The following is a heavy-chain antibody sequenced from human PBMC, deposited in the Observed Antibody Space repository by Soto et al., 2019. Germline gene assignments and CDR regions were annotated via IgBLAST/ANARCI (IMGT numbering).Heavy chain of an antibody. CDR2: TYYRSRWYN. D-gene: IGHD1-7*01. CDR3: AGTTSHQWYYMDV. Sequence: QVQLQESGPGLVKPSQTLLLTCAISGDSVSSNSAAWNWNRLSPSRGLEWLARTYYRSRWYNDYAVSVRSRITVNPDTSKNQFSLQLTSVVPEDTAVYYCAGTTSHQWYYMDVWGKGTTVTVSS. J-gene: IGHJ6*03. V-gene: IGHV6-1*01. CDR1: GDSVSSNSAA.